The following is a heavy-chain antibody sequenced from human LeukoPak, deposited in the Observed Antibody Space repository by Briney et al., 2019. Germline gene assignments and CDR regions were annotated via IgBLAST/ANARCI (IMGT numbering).Heavy chain of an antibody. V-gene: IGHV3-30-3*01. CDR1: GFTFSSYA. D-gene: IGHD2-15*01. Sequence: GGSLRLSCAASGFTFSSYAMHWVRQAPGKGLEWVAVISYDGSNKYYADSVKGRFTISRDNSKNTLYLQMNSLRAEDTAVYYCARELVVVVARHAFDIWGRGTMVTVSS. J-gene: IGHJ3*02. CDR3: ARELVVVVARHAFDI. CDR2: ISYDGSNK.